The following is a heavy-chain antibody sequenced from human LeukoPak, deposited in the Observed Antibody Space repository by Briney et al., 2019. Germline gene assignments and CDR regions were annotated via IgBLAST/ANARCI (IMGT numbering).Heavy chain of an antibody. CDR2: INPNSGGT. V-gene: IGHV1-2*02. CDR3: ATEDVAASAGAFDI. CDR1: GYTFTGYY. J-gene: IGHJ3*02. D-gene: IGHD6-13*01. Sequence: ASVKVSCKASGYTFTGYYMHWVRQAPGQGLEWMGWINPNSGGTNYAQKFQGRVTMTRDTSISTAYMELSRLRSDDTAVYYCATEDVAASAGAFDIWGQGTMVTVSS.